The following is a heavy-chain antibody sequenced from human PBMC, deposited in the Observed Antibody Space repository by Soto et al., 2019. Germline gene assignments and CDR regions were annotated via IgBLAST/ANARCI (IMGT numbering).Heavy chain of an antibody. CDR1: VYTFTRYY. J-gene: IGHJ4*02. CDR3: ARDAALGLFDY. V-gene: IGHV1-46*01. Sequence: GASVKVSCKASVYTFTRYYMNWVRQAPGQGLEWMGIINPSGGSTSYAQKFQGRVTMTRDTSTSTVYMELSSLRSDDTAVYYCARDAALGLFDYWGQGTLVTVSS. D-gene: IGHD1-7*01. CDR2: INPSGGST.